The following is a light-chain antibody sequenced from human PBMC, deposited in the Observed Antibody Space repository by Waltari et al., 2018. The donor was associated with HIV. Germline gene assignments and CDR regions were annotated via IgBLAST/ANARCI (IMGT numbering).Light chain of an antibody. CDR2: GIS. J-gene: IGKJ4*01. Sequence: DIQVTQSPSSVSASVGYRVTITCRASQGVSSWLAWYQQRPGKAPKLLIYGISTLQSGVPSRFSGGGSGTDFTLTINSLQTEDSATYYCQQSNTFPLTFGGGTKVEIK. V-gene: IGKV1-12*01. CDR1: QGVSSW. CDR3: QQSNTFPLT.